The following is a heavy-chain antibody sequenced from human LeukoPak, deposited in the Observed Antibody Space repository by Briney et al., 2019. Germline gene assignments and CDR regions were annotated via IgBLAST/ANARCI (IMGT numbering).Heavy chain of an antibody. Sequence: SETLSLTCAVSGGFIRRSNWWSWARPPPGKGLEWIGEIYHSGSTNYNPSLKSRVTISVDKSKTQFSLKLSSVTAADTAVYYCARDLRGLTMVRGVWGQGTLVTVSS. V-gene: IGHV4-4*02. CDR3: ARDLRGLTMVRGV. CDR1: GGFIRRSNW. CDR2: IYHSGST. D-gene: IGHD3-10*01. J-gene: IGHJ4*02.